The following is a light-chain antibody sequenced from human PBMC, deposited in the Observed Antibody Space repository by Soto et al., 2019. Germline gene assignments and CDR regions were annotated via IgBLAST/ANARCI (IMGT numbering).Light chain of an antibody. CDR3: SAYGGSNIYVL. CDR1: NSNIGSNT. Sequence: QSVLTQPPSASGTPGQRVTISCSGSNSNIGSNTVNWYQQFPGAAPKLLVYSSNLRPSGVPDRFSGSKSGTSASLAISGLQSEDESDYYCSAYGGSNIYVLFGGGTKLTVL. V-gene: IGLV1-44*01. CDR2: SSN. J-gene: IGLJ2*01.